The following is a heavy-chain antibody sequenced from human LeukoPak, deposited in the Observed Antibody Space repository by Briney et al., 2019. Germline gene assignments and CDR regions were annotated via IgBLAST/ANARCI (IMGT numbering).Heavy chain of an antibody. Sequence: ASVKVSCKASGYTFTSYGISWVRQAPGQGLEWMGWISAYNGNTNYVQKLQGRVTTTTDTSTSTAYMELRSLRSDDTAVYYCVREGYSGPGVGYWGQGTLVIVSS. CDR1: GYTFTSYG. D-gene: IGHD5-12*01. CDR3: VREGYSGPGVGY. V-gene: IGHV1-18*01. CDR2: ISAYNGNT. J-gene: IGHJ4*02.